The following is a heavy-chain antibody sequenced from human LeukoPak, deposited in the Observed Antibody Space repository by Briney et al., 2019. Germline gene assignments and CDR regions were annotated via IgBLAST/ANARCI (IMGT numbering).Heavy chain of an antibody. CDR3: ARDSHSYGYYFDY. CDR2: INPSGGST. Sequence: GASVKVSCKASGYTFTGYYMHWVRQAPGQGLEWMGVINPSGGSTSYAQKFQGRVTMTRDTSTSTVYMELSSLRSEDTAVYYCARDSHSYGYYFDYWGQGTLVAVSS. V-gene: IGHV1-46*01. CDR1: GYTFTGYY. J-gene: IGHJ4*02. D-gene: IGHD5-18*01.